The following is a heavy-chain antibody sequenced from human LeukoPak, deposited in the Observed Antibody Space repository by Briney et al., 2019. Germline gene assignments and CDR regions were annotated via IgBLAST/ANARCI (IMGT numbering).Heavy chain of an antibody. CDR3: ARRLDTIEFDP. CDR2: MNPNSGNT. V-gene: IGHV1-8*01. D-gene: IGHD5-12*01. Sequence: ASVKVSCKASGYTFTNYDINWVRQATGQGLEWMGWMNPNSGNTGYAQKFQGRPTMTRDTSIRTAYMQLSSLQSEDTAVYYCARRLDTIEFDPWGQGTLVTASS. CDR1: GYTFTNYD. J-gene: IGHJ5*02.